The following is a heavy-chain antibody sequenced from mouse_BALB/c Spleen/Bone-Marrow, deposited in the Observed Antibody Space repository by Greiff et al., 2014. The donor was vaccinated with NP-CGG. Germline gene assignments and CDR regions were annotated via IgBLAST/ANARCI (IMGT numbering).Heavy chain of an antibody. D-gene: IGHD1-1*01. V-gene: IGHV1-80*01. CDR1: GYAFSSYW. CDR2: IYPGDGDT. J-gene: IGHJ2*01. CDR3: ARDYYGSRYYFDY. Sequence: VQLQQSGAELVRPGSSVKISCKASGYAFSSYWMNWVKQRPGQGLEWIGQIYPGDGDTNYNGKFKGKATLTADKSSSTAYMQLSSLTSEASAVYFCARDYYGSRYYFDYWGQGTTLTVSS.